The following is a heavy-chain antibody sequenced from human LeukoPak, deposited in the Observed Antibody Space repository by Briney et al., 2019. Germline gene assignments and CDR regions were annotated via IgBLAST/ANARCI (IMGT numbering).Heavy chain of an antibody. D-gene: IGHD6-6*01. J-gene: IGHJ4*02. CDR1: GFTFRNHG. CDR2: VSDSGSDT. V-gene: IGHV3-23*01. CDR3: RRRVPYSRCPVYFHN. Sequence: GGSLRLSCAASGFTFRNHGMSWVRQASGKGLEWVSAVSDSGSDTYYADSVKGRFTVSRDNSKNTLYLQMNSLRAEDTAVYYSRRRVPYSRCPVYFHNWGQGTLVTVSS.